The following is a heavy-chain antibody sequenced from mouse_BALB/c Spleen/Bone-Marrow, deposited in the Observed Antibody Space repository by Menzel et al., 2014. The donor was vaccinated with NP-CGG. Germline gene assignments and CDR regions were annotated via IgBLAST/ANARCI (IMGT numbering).Heavy chain of an antibody. CDR3: ARLGCYGYHDN. CDR2: INPGSSTI. Sequence: EVKVVESGGGLVQPGGSLNLACVASGFDFGRYWMSWARQAPGKGLVWIGEINPGSSTINYSPSLKDKFIMSRDNAKNTLYLQMRKVRSEDTALYYCARLGCYGYHDNWGQGTTLTVSS. D-gene: IGHD1-2*01. CDR1: GFDFGRYW. J-gene: IGHJ2*01. V-gene: IGHV4-2*02.